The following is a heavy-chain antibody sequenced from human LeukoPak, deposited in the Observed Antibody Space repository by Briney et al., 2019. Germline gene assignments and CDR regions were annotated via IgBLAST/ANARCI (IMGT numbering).Heavy chain of an antibody. Sequence: GDSLKISCKGSGYSFTNYWIGWVRQMPGKGLEWMGIIYPGDSDTTYSPSFQGQVTISADKSITTAYLQWSSLKASDTAMYYCARRVYGDYGDYFDYWGQGTLVTVSS. J-gene: IGHJ4*02. V-gene: IGHV5-51*01. D-gene: IGHD4-17*01. CDR3: ARRVYGDYGDYFDY. CDR2: IYPGDSDT. CDR1: GYSFTNYW.